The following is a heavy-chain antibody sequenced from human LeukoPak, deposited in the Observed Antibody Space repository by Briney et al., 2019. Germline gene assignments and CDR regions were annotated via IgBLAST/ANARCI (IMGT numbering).Heavy chain of an antibody. CDR2: ISGSGDST. J-gene: IGHJ4*02. D-gene: IGHD6-6*01. CDR3: AKGTAARPFDY. Sequence: GGSLRLSCAASGFTFSSYAMTWVREAPGKGLEWVSVISGSGDSTYYADSVKGRFTISRDNSKNTMFLQVNSLRAEDTAVYYCAKGTAARPFDYWGQGTLVTVSS. V-gene: IGHV3-23*01. CDR1: GFTFSSYA.